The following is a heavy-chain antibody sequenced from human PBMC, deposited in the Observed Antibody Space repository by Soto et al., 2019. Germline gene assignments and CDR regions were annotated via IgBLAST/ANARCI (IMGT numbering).Heavy chain of an antibody. CDR2: ISAYNGNT. V-gene: IGHV1-18*01. Sequence: QVQLVQSGAEVKKPGASVKVSCKASGYTFTSYGISWARQAPGQGLEWMGWISAYNGNTKYAQNLQGRVTMTTDTSTSTAYIELRSLRSDDTAVYYCARDAAIGMNDYWGQGTLVTVSS. J-gene: IGHJ4*02. CDR1: GYTFTSYG. CDR3: ARDAAIGMNDY. D-gene: IGHD1-20*01.